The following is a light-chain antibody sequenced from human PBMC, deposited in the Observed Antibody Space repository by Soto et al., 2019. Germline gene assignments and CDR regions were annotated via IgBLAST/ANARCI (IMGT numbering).Light chain of an antibody. CDR3: LQTTAFPHT. CDR2: RIF. CDR1: QSLVHSNGHTY. Sequence: IVMTQTPLSSPVVLGQPASISCKSSQSLVHSNGHTYLTWIQQRPGRPPRLLIYRIFNRFFGVPDRFSGSGAGTEFTLKISAVEAEDVGVYYCLQTTAFPHTFGQGTKLEIK. J-gene: IGKJ2*01. V-gene: IGKV2-24*01.